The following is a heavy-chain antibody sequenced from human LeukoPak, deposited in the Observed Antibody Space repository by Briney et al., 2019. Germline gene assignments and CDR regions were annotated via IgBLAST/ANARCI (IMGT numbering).Heavy chain of an antibody. D-gene: IGHD3-22*01. CDR2: INHSGST. CDR1: GGSFSGYY. Sequence: SETLSLTCAVYGGSFSGYYWSWIRQPPGKGLEWIGEINHSGSTNYNPSLKSRVTIPVDTSKNQFSLKLSSVTAADTAVYYCARHREVVAYFDYWGQGTLVTVSS. J-gene: IGHJ4*02. CDR3: ARHREVVAYFDY. V-gene: IGHV4-34*01.